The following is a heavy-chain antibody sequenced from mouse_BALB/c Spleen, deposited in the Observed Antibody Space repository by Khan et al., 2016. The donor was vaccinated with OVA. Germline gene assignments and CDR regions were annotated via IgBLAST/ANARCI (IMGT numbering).Heavy chain of an antibody. Sequence: QVQLQQSGTELVRPGTSVKISCKASGYAFTNYWLGWVKQRPGHGLEWIGNIYPGSGHTYYNEKFKGKATLTADKSSSTVYMQRSSLTSEDSAVYFCARSGGYSYYWYFDVWGSGTTVTVSS. J-gene: IGHJ1*01. CDR1: GYAFTNYW. D-gene: IGHD2-3*01. CDR2: IYPGSGHT. V-gene: IGHV1-63*01. CDR3: ARSGGYSYYWYFDV.